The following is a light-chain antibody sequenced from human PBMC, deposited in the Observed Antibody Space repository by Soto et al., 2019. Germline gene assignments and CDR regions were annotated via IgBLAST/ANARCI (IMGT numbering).Light chain of an antibody. V-gene: IGKV1-39*01. CDR1: QNIRNY. Sequence: DIQMTQSPSSLSASVGDRVTITCRASQNIRNYLNWYQQKPGKAPKLLIYDASSLESGVPSRFSGSGSGTEFTLTISSLQPDDFATYFCQQSYSNPLTFGGGTKVDIK. CDR2: DAS. J-gene: IGKJ4*01. CDR3: QQSYSNPLT.